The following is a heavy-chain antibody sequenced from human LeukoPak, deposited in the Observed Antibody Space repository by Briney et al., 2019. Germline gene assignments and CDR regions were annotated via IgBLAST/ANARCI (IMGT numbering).Heavy chain of an antibody. D-gene: IGHD3-3*01. CDR1: GFTFSSYW. J-gene: IGHJ5*02. CDR3: AREAYDFWSGTSEWFDP. V-gene: IGHV3-7*01. Sequence: GGSLRLSCAASGFTFSSYWMSWVRQAPGKGLEWVANIKQDGSEKYYVDSVKGRFTISRDNAKNSLYLQMNSLRAEDTAVYYCAREAYDFWSGTSEWFDPWGQGTLVTVSS. CDR2: IKQDGSEK.